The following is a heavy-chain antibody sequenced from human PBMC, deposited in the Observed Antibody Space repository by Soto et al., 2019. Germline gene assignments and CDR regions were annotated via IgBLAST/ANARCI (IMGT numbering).Heavy chain of an antibody. CDR1: AYTFPSYG. V-gene: IGHV1-18*01. Sequence: ASVNVSCKASAYTFPSYGITWVRQAPGQGLEWMGWISAYNGNTNYAQKLQGRVTMTTDTSTSTAYMELRSLRSDDTAVYYCARDCPMDRAFDIWGQGTMVTVSS. D-gene: IGHD3-10*01. J-gene: IGHJ3*02. CDR2: ISAYNGNT. CDR3: ARDCPMDRAFDI.